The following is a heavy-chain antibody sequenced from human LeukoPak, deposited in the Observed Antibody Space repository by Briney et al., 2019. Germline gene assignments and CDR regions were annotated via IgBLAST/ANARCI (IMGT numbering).Heavy chain of an antibody. CDR2: ISLTGRT. Sequence: SETLSLTCGVSGGSITSTNWWSGVRQPPGQGLEWIGEISLTGRTNYNPSLIGRVIMSLDESRNQLSLTLTSVTAADTAMYYCTRESGPYCPFGYWGQGTLVVVPS. CDR3: TRESGPYCPFGY. D-gene: IGHD1-26*01. J-gene: IGHJ4*02. CDR1: GGSITSTNW. V-gene: IGHV4-4*02.